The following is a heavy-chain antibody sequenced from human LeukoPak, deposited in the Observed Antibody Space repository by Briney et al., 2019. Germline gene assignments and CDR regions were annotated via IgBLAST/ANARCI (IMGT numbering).Heavy chain of an antibody. CDR1: GGSISSYY. J-gene: IGHJ4*02. CDR2: IYYSGST. V-gene: IGHV4-59*01. D-gene: IGHD1-26*01. CDR3: ARRVGDKDYFDY. Sequence: KPSETLSLTCTVSGGSISSYYWSWIRQPPGKGLEWIAYIYYSGSTNYNPSLKSRVTISVDTSKNQFSLKLGSVTAADTAVYYCARRVGDKDYFDYWGQGTLVTVSS.